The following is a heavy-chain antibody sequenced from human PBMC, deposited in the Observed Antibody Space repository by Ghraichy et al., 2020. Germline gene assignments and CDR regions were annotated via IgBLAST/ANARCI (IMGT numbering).Heavy chain of an antibody. CDR3: AREHIVVVVAATPVDY. D-gene: IGHD2-15*01. Sequence: GGSLRLSCAASGFTFSDYYMSWIRQAPGKGLEWVSYISSSGSTIYYADSVKGRFTISRDNAKNSLYLQMNSLRAEDTAVYYCAREHIVVVVAATPVDYWGQGTLVTVSS. J-gene: IGHJ4*02. CDR1: GFTFSDYY. V-gene: IGHV3-11*01. CDR2: ISSSGSTI.